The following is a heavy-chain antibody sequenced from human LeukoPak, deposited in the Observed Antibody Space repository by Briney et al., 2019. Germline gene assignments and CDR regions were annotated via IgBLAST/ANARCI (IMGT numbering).Heavy chain of an antibody. V-gene: IGHV1-69*04. D-gene: IGHD3-22*01. CDR3: ARMTAVTTRGYYDSSGYFI. CDR2: IIPIFGIA. Sequence: SVKVSCKASGGTFSSYAISWVRQAPGQGLEWMGRIIPIFGIANYAQKFQGRVTITADKSTSTAYMELSSLRSEDTAVYYCARMTAVTTRGYYDSSGYFIWGQGTLVTVSS. J-gene: IGHJ4*02. CDR1: GGTFSSYA.